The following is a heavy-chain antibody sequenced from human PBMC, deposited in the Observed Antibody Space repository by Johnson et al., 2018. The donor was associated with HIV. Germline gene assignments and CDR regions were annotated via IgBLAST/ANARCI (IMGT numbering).Heavy chain of an antibody. Sequence: VQLVESGGGLVQHGGSLRLSCGASGFSVSNNYMNWVRQAPGKGLEWVSVIYSGGSTYYADSVRGRFTISRDNSRNTLYLQMNSLRAEDTAMYYCARDGESQQLPLGDAFDVWGQGTMVTVSS. CDR2: IYSGGST. J-gene: IGHJ3*01. CDR3: ARDGESQQLPLGDAFDV. V-gene: IGHV3-66*01. D-gene: IGHD6-13*01. CDR1: GFSVSNNY.